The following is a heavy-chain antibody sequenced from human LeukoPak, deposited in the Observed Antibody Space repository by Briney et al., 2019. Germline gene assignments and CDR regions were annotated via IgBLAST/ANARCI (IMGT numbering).Heavy chain of an antibody. V-gene: IGHV1-2*02. CDR2: INPYTGAA. Sequence: ASVKVSCKASGYTLTENYIHWVRQAPGQGIEWMGLINPYTGAANYTQNFQGRVTMTRDTSVSTAYMHLSGLRSDDTAVYYCARGKSGYSPWGQGTPVTVSS. CDR3: ARGKSGYSP. J-gene: IGHJ4*02. CDR1: GYTLTENY. D-gene: IGHD3-22*01.